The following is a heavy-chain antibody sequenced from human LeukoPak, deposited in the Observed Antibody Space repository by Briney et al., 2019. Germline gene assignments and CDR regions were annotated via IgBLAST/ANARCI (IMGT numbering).Heavy chain of an antibody. J-gene: IGHJ5*02. D-gene: IGHD1-26*01. CDR3: TRGPVGGIDA. CDR2: IYSGGNT. V-gene: IGHV3-53*01. CDR1: GLTVSTNY. Sequence: GGSLRLSCSASGLTVSTNYLTWVRQAPGKGLEWVSVIYSGGNTYYADSVKGRFTISRDNSKNTLYLQMNSLRADDTAVYYCTRGPVGGIDAWGQGTLVTVSS.